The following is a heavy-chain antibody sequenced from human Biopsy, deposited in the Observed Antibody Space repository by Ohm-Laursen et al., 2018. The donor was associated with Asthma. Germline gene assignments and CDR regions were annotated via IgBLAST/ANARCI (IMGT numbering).Heavy chain of an antibody. J-gene: IGHJ4*02. Sequence: GASVKVSCKISGYILTDLSMHWVRQAPGHGLEWMGGHDHEEGGTVNARRFQGRVTMTEDTSTDTAYMELSSLSSDDTAVYYCASDFPKDYVRYNFQFWGQGTLVTVSS. CDR3: ASDFPKDYVRYNFQF. CDR2: HDHEEGGT. V-gene: IGHV1-24*01. D-gene: IGHD4-17*01. CDR1: GYILTDLS.